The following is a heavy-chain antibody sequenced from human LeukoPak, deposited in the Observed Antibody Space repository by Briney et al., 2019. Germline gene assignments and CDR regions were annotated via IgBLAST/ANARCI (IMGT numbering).Heavy chain of an antibody. J-gene: IGHJ4*02. V-gene: IGHV3-23*01. CDR1: GFTFSSYA. Sequence: GGSLRLSCAASGFTFSSYALSWVRQAPGKGLEWVSTITGSGDSADYADSVKGRFTISRDNAKNTLYLEVSSLRVEDTAVYYCARRTSYYFPYWGQGTQVTDSS. CDR3: ARRTSYYFPY. CDR2: ITGSGDSA.